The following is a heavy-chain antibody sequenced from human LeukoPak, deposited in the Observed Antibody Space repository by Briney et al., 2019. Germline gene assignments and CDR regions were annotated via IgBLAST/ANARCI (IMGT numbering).Heavy chain of an antibody. CDR1: GGSISSYY. CDR2: IYYSGST. J-gene: IGHJ6*03. CDR3: ARTEESGYSYRYFGYYYYMDV. D-gene: IGHD5-18*01. Sequence: SETLSLTCTASGGSISSYYWSWIRQPPGKGLEWIGFIYYSGSTHYNPSLKSRVTISVDTSKNQFSLKLSSVTAADTAVYYCARTEESGYSYRYFGYYYYMDVWGKGTTVTVSS. V-gene: IGHV4-59*01.